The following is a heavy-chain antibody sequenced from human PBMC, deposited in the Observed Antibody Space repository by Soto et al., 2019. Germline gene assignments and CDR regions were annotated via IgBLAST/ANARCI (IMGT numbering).Heavy chain of an antibody. Sequence: GGSLRLSCAASGFTFSSYGMHWVRQAPGKGLEWVAVISYDGSNKYYADSVKGRFTISRDNSKNTLYLQMNSLRAEDTAVYYCAKDRYYYDSSGYYYPIHWGQGTLVTVSS. V-gene: IGHV3-30*18. CDR3: AKDRYYYDSSGYYYPIH. J-gene: IGHJ4*02. CDR1: GFTFSSYG. CDR2: ISYDGSNK. D-gene: IGHD3-22*01.